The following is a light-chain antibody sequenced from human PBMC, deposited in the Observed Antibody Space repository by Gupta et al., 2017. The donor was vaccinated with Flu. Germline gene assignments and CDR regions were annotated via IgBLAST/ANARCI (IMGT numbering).Light chain of an antibody. CDR2: YYSDSDK. CDR3: MIWPSNAHVV. Sequence: QPVLTQPPSSSASPGDSAILTCTLPTDINVGSYTIYWYHQKPGSPPRYLLYYYSDSDKGQGSGVPSRFSGSKDASANTGILLISGLQSEDEADYYCMIWPSNAHVVFGGGTKLTVL. J-gene: IGLJ2*01. V-gene: IGLV5-37*01. CDR1: TDINVGSYT.